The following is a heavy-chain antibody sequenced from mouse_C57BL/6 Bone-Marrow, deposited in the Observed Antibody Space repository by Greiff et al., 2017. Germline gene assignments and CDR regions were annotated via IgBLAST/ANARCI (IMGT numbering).Heavy chain of an antibody. Sequence: QVQLQQSGAELVKPGASVKMSCKASGYTFTTSPIQWMKQNPGKSLEWIGNFHPYNDDTKYNEKFKGKATLTVEKSSSTVYLGLSRLTSDDSAVYYCARGGNYGGYYFDYWGQGTTLTVSS. J-gene: IGHJ2*01. V-gene: IGHV1-47*01. D-gene: IGHD2-1*01. CDR3: ARGGNYGGYYFDY. CDR2: FHPYNDDT. CDR1: GYTFTTSP.